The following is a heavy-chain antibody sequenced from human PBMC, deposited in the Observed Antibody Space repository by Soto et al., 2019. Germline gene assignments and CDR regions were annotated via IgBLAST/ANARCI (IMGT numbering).Heavy chain of an antibody. CDR1: GGSVSSGSYY. Sequence: SETLSLTCTVSGGSVSSGSYYWSWIRQPPGKGLEWIWYIYYSGSTNYNPSLKSRVTISVDTSKNQFSLKLSSVTAADTAVYYCARDRLVMDYYYYYGMDVWGQGTTVTVSS. D-gene: IGHD6-6*01. V-gene: IGHV4-61*01. J-gene: IGHJ6*02. CDR2: IYYSGST. CDR3: ARDRLVMDYYYYYGMDV.